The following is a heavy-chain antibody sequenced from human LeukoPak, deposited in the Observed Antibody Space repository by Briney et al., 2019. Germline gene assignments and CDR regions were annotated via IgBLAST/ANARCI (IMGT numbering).Heavy chain of an antibody. J-gene: IGHJ6*03. CDR2: IRSKAYGGTT. D-gene: IGHD3-10*01. Sequence: GGSLRLSCTASGFTFGDYAMSWFRQAPGKGLEWVGFIRSKAYGGTTEYAASVKGRFTISRDDSKSIAYLQMNSLKTEDTAVYYCTMDRGVRVWGYYYYYMDVWGKGTTVTVSS. CDR3: TMDRGVRVWGYYYYYMDV. CDR1: GFTFGDYA. V-gene: IGHV3-49*03.